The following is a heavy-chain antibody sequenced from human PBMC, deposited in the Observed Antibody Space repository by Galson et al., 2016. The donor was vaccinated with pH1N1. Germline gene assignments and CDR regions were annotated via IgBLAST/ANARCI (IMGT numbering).Heavy chain of an antibody. D-gene: IGHD2-2*01. Sequence: SLRLSCAVSGITFGDYNMHWFRQAPGKGLEWVGFIRSKVFGGTTENAASVKGRFSISRDDSRSIAYLQMKSLKTEATAVYFCTRERGGSSSRFDYWGQGTLVIVSS. CDR1: GITFGDYN. V-gene: IGHV3-49*03. CDR2: IRSKVFGGTT. J-gene: IGHJ4*02. CDR3: TRERGGSSSRFDY.